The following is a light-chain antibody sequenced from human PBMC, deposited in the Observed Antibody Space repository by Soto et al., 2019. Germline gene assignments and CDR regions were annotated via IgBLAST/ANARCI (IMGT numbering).Light chain of an antibody. J-gene: IGKJ5*01. CDR1: QRVSSN. CDR2: GAS. Sequence: EIGMTQAPATLSVSPGERATLSCRASQRVSSNLAWYQQKPGQAPRLLIYGASTRATGIPARFSGSGSGTEFTLTISSLQSEDFAVYYCQQYNNWPPITFGQGTRLEIK. V-gene: IGKV3-15*01. CDR3: QQYNNWPPIT.